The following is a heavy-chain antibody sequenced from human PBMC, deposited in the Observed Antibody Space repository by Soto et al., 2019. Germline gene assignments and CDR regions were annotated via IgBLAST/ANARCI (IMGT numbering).Heavy chain of an antibody. J-gene: IGHJ6*02. CDR1: GYTFSSYW. Sequence: GESLKISCNGSGYTFSSYWICWVRQMPWKGLEWMGIIYPGDSDTRYSPSFQGQVTISADKSTSTTYLQWTSLKASDTAKYYCARTISLYYYYYGLDVWGQGTTVTVSS. CDR2: IYPGDSDT. V-gene: IGHV5-51*01. CDR3: ARTISLYYYYYGLDV. D-gene: IGHD3-3*02.